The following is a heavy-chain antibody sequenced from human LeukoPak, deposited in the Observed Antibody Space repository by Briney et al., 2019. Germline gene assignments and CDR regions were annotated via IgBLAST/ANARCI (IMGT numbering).Heavy chain of an antibody. Sequence: ASVKVSCKASGYTFTGYYMHWVRQAPGQGLEWVGWINPNSGGTNYAQKFQGRVTMTRDTSISTAYMELSRLRSDDTAVYYCARDGPIAAAGTGFDYWGQGTLVTVSS. CDR2: INPNSGGT. CDR1: GYTFTGYY. J-gene: IGHJ4*02. V-gene: IGHV1-2*02. D-gene: IGHD6-13*01. CDR3: ARDGPIAAAGTGFDY.